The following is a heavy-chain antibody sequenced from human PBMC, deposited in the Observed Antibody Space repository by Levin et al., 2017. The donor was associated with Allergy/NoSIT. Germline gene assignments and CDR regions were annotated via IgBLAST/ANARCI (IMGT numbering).Heavy chain of an antibody. J-gene: IGHJ4*02. CDR1: GGSISNYY. CDR3: ASGIVGVAGGY. V-gene: IGHV4-59*08. Sequence: PSETLSLTCTVSGGSISNYYWSWIRQPPGKGLEWIGYIYYSGSTNYNPSLKSRVTMSVDTSKNQFSLNLSSVTAADTAVYYCASGIVGVAGGYWGQGTLVTVSS. CDR2: IYYSGST. D-gene: IGHD1-26*01.